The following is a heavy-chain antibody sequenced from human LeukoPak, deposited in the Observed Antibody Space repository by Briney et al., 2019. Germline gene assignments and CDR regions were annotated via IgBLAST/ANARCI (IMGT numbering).Heavy chain of an antibody. J-gene: IGHJ5*02. V-gene: IGHV3-23*01. Sequence: PGGSLRLSCAASGFTFSSYAMSWVRQAPGKGLEWVSAITSGGTSTYFADSVTGRFTVSRDNSKNTLYLQMNSLRAEDTAVYYCAKDLRLSSWVQLIFDPWGQGTLVTVSS. CDR1: GFTFSSYA. CDR3: AKDLRLSSWVQLIFDP. CDR2: ITSGGTST. D-gene: IGHD1-1*01.